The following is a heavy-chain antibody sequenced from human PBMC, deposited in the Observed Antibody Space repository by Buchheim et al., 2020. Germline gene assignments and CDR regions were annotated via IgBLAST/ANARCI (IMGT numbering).Heavy chain of an antibody. CDR3: VRDLGGSYQAYFDY. V-gene: IGHV3-30*03. Sequence: QVQVVESGGGVVQPGRSLRLSCAASGFTFSTCGMHWVRQAPGKGLEWVAVISYDGSVKCFADYVKGRFTISRDNSMKPVYLQMDSLRPEDTAVYYCVRDLGGSYQAYFDYWGQGT. CDR1: GFTFSTCG. D-gene: IGHD1-26*01. J-gene: IGHJ4*02. CDR2: ISYDGSVK.